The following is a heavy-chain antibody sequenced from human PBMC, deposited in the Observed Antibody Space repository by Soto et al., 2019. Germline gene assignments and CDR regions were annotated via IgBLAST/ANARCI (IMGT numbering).Heavy chain of an antibody. CDR3: ARGYCSGGSCHGFDY. Sequence: GASVKVSCKASGGTFXSYAISWVRQAPGQGLEWMGGIIPIFGTANYAQKFQGRVTITADESTSTAYMELSSLRSEDTAVYCCARGYCSGGSCHGFDYWGQGTLVTVSS. CDR2: IIPIFGTA. CDR1: GGTFXSYA. D-gene: IGHD2-15*01. V-gene: IGHV1-69*13. J-gene: IGHJ4*02.